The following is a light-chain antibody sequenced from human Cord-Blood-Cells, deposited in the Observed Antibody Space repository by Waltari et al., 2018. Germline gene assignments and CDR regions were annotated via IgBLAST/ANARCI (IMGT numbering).Light chain of an antibody. V-gene: IGLV1-44*01. J-gene: IGLJ3*02. CDR3: AAWDDSLNGPV. CDR2: SNK. Sequence: QSVLTQPPSASGTPGQRVTIACSGSSPNIGSNIVNCYQQPPGTAPELLIYSNKTRPSGVPDQFSGSKSGTSASLAISGLQSEDEADYYCAAWDDSLNGPVFGGGTKLTVL. CDR1: SPNIGSNI.